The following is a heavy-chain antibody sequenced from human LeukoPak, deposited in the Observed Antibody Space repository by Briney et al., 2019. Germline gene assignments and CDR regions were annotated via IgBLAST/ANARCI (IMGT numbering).Heavy chain of an antibody. CDR3: ARRPGVGIQLSTFDY. Sequence: SETLSLTCTVSGGSISSSSYYWGWIRQPPGKGLEWIGSIYYSGSTYYNPSLKSRVTISVDTSKNQFSLKLSSVTAADTAVYYCARRPGVGIQLSTFDYWGQGTLVTVSS. D-gene: IGHD5-18*01. J-gene: IGHJ4*02. V-gene: IGHV4-39*07. CDR2: IYYSGST. CDR1: GGSISSSSYY.